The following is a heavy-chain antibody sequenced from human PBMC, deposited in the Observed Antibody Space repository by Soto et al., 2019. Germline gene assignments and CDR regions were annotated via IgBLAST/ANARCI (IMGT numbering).Heavy chain of an antibody. V-gene: IGHV1-3*01. D-gene: IGHD2-2*01. CDR2: INAANGNT. CDR1: GYTFTSYV. CDR3: ARWGYCSSTSCYQGYFDL. J-gene: IGHJ2*01. Sequence: QVPLVQSGAEVKKPGASVKVSCKASGYTFTSYVIHWVRQAPGQRLEWMGWINAANGNTKYSQKFQGRVTITRATSASTAYMDLSSLRSEDTAVYYCARWGYCSSTSCYQGYFDLWGRGTLVTVSS.